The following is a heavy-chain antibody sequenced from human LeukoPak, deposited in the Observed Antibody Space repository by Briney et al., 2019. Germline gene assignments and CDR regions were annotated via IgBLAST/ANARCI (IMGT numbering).Heavy chain of an antibody. Sequence: ASVKVSCKASGYTFTSYGISWVRQAPGQGLEWMGWISAYNGNTNYAQKLQGRGTLTTDTSPSTVYTELRSRGSDETRVYFSANKNYADKLKGRVTMTTDTSTSTTSMELRSLRSDATAVYYCARDVIPYSYGLGWFDPWGQGTLVTVSS. CDR3: ANKNYADKLKGRVTMTTDTSTSTTSMELRSLRSDATAVYYCARDVIPYSYGLGWFDP. CDR1: GYTFTSYG. V-gene: IGHV1-18*01. CDR2: ISAYNGNT. D-gene: IGHD3-10*01. J-gene: IGHJ5*02.